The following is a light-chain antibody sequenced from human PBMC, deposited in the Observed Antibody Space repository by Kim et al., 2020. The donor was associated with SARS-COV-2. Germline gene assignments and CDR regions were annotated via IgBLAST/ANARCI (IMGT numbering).Light chain of an antibody. J-gene: IGLJ3*02. V-gene: IGLV6-57*01. CDR1: RGSIASND. CDR3: QSYDSSNQV. Sequence: TVTICFPRSRGSIASNDVHCYQLRPGSSPTTVIYEDNQRPSGVPDRFSRSIDSSSNSASLTISGLKTEDEADYYCQSYDSSNQVFGGGTQLTVL. CDR2: EDN.